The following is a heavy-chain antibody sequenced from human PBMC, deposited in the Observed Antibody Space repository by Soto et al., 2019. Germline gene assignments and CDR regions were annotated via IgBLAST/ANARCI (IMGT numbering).Heavy chain of an antibody. Sequence: QVQLQESGPGLVKPSQTLSLTCSVSGASVNSGGYYWSWVRQLPGKGLEWIGYIDFSGSTYYNPSLESRVTTSLDTSHNQFSLRLNSVTAEDAAVYYCATGDGWNVRFAYWGQGTLVTVSS. CDR3: ATGDGWNVRFAY. V-gene: IGHV4-31*03. CDR2: IDFSGST. J-gene: IGHJ4*02. D-gene: IGHD3-10*02. CDR1: GASVNSGGYY.